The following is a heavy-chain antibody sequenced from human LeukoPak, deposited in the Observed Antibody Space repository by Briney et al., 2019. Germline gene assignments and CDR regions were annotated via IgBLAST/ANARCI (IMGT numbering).Heavy chain of an antibody. CDR3: ARDRDFPRDQLDY. J-gene: IGHJ4*02. Sequence: GGTLRLSCAASGFTFSNYAMSWVRQAPGKGLEWVSAISKTGDATWYPDSVKGRFTISRDKSKNILYLQMNSLRAEDTALYYCARDRDFPRDQLDYWGQGTLVTVSS. CDR1: GFTFSNYA. V-gene: IGHV3-23*01. CDR2: ISKTGDAT. D-gene: IGHD2-21*02.